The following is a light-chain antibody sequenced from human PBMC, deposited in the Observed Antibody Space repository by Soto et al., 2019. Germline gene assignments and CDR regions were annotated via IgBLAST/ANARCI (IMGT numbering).Light chain of an antibody. CDR2: DNN. J-gene: IGLJ1*01. CDR1: SSNVGYNS. Sequence: QSVLTQPPSVSAAPGQAVTISCSGSSSNVGYNSVSWYQQLPGTAPKLLIYDNNKRPSGIPARFSGSKSGTSATLGNTGLQTGDEADYYCGAWDNSLSVYVFGSGTKLTVL. CDR3: GAWDNSLSVYV. V-gene: IGLV1-51*01.